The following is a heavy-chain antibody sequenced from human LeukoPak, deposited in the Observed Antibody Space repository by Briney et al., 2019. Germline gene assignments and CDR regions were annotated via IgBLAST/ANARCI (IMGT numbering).Heavy chain of an antibody. V-gene: IGHV3-23*01. CDR3: AKDRGSYRIPHY. J-gene: IGHJ4*02. CDR1: GFTFSNYA. Sequence: GGSLRLSCAASGFTFSNYAMSWVRQAPRTGLEWVSAISGGGGSPYYADSVKGRFTISRDNSKNTLYLQMNSLRAEDTAVYYCAKDRGSYRIPHYWGQGTLVTVST. CDR2: ISGGGGSP. D-gene: IGHD3-16*02.